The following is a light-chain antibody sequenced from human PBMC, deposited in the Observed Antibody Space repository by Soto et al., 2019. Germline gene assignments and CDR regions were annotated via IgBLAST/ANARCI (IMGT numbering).Light chain of an antibody. CDR3: QSYDSSLSGWV. CDR2: GNS. Sequence: QSVLTQPPSVSEAPGQRVTISCTWSSSNIGAVYDVHWYQQLPGAAPKLLIYGNSNRPSGVPDRFSGSKSGTSASLAITGLQAEDEADYNCQSYDSSLSGWVFGGGTKLTVL. V-gene: IGLV1-40*01. CDR1: SSNIGAVYD. J-gene: IGLJ3*02.